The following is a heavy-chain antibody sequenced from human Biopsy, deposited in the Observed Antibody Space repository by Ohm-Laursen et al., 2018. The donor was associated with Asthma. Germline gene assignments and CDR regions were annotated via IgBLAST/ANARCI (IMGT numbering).Heavy chain of an antibody. CDR1: GFTFSSYG. CDR2: ISGSGGST. V-gene: IGHV3-23*01. Sequence: GSLRLSCAASGFTFSSYGMHWVRQVPGKGLEWVSAISGSGGSTYYADSVKGRFTISRDNSKNTLYLQMNSLRAEDTAVYYCATFPYGDYLPLDYWGQGTLVTVSS. D-gene: IGHD4-17*01. J-gene: IGHJ4*02. CDR3: ATFPYGDYLPLDY.